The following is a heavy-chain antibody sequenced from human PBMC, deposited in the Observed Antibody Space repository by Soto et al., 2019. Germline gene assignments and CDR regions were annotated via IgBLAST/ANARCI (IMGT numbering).Heavy chain of an antibody. V-gene: IGHV2-5*02. D-gene: IGHD3-16*01. CDR1: GFSLTTRGVG. J-gene: IGHJ5*02. Sequence: QITLKESGPTLVKPTQTLTLTCTFSGFSLTTRGVGVGWIRQPPGKALECLALIYWDDDKRYSPSLQSRLSITKETAKNQVALTMTNVDPVDTATYYCAHIPNYYQYDWFDPWGQGTLVSVSS. CDR3: AHIPNYYQYDWFDP. CDR2: IYWDDDK.